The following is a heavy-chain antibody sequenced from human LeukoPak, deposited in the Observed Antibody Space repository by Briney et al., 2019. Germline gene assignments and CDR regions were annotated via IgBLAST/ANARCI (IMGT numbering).Heavy chain of an antibody. V-gene: IGHV3-30*02. CDR2: IRYDGNNK. CDR3: ARDPYGSGSYYYYGMDV. CDR1: GFTFSTYG. D-gene: IGHD3-10*01. Sequence: GGSLRLSCAPSGFTFSTYGMHWVRQAPGKGLEWVAFIRYDGNNKYYADSVKGRFTISRDNSKNTLYLQMNSLRAEDTAVYYCARDPYGSGSYYYYGMDVWGQGTTVTVSS. J-gene: IGHJ6*02.